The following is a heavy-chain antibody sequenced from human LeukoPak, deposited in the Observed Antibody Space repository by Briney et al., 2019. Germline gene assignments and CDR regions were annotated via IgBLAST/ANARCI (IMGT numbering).Heavy chain of an antibody. CDR1: GGSIRPSSYY. CDR3: AGQPPGRWYFDL. V-gene: IGHV4-39*01. D-gene: IGHD1-14*01. CDR2: IYYSGIT. Sequence: KPSETPSLTCTVSGGSIRPSSYYWGWIRQPPGKGLEWIGCIYYSGITYYNPSLKSRVTISVDTSKNQFSLKLSSVTVADTALYYCAGQPPGRWYFDLWGRDTLVTV. J-gene: IGHJ2*01.